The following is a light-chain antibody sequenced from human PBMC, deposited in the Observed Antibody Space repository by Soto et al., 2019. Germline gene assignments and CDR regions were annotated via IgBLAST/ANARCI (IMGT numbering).Light chain of an antibody. V-gene: IGKV3-11*01. CDR2: DAS. CDR1: QSVSSY. CDR3: HHLDDSPPWT. J-gene: IGKJ1*01. Sequence: EIVLTQSPATLSLSPGERATLSCRASQSVSSYLAWYQQKPGQDPRLLIYDASNRATGIPARFSGSGSGTDFTLTISSLEPEDFAVYYCHHLDDSPPWTFGQGTKVDI.